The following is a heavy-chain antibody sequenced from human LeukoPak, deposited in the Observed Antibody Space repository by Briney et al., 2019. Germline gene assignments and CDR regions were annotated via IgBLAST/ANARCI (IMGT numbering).Heavy chain of an antibody. J-gene: IGHJ4*02. D-gene: IGHD4-17*01. CDR3: ARGGPGDYGDPAY. Sequence: PGGSLRLSCAASGFTFSSYAMNWVRQAPGKGLEWVSSISSSSSYIYYADSVKGRFTISRDNAKNSLYLQMNSLRAEDTAVYYCARGGPGDYGDPAYWGQGTLVTVSS. CDR2: ISSSSSYI. CDR1: GFTFSSYA. V-gene: IGHV3-21*01.